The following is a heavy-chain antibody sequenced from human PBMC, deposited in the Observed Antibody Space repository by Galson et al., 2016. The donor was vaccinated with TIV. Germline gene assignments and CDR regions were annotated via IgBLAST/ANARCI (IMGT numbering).Heavy chain of an antibody. CDR1: GGTFSSYA. V-gene: IGHV1-69*13. CDR2: IIPMFGIT. J-gene: IGHJ4*02. CDR3: ARAPDYSGSGSQGYFEY. D-gene: IGHD3-10*01. Sequence: SVKVSCKASGGTFSSYAISWVRQAPGQGLEWMGGIIPMFGITNYAQKFQGRVMITADEFPSTAYMELSSLRYEDTAVYYCARAPDYSGSGSQGYFEYWGQGTLVIVSS.